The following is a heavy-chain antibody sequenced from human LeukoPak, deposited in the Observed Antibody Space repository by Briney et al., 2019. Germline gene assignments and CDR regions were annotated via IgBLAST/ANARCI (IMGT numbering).Heavy chain of an antibody. V-gene: IGHV4-38-2*02. Sequence: SETLSLTCTVSGYSISSGYYWAWIRQPPGKGLEWIGTIYHSGSTYSNPSLKSRVTISVDTSKNQSSLRLSSVTAADTAVYYCARETGTYSAFDYWGQGTLVTVSS. CDR2: IYHSGST. D-gene: IGHD1-26*01. CDR3: ARETGTYSAFDY. J-gene: IGHJ4*02. CDR1: GYSISSGYY.